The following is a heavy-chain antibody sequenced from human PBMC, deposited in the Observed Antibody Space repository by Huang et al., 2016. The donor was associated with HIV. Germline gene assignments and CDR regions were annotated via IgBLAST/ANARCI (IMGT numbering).Heavy chain of an antibody. V-gene: IGHV1-24*01. CDR2: FDPEEGET. CDR3: ATSPPDVGAGVLRSAFDI. CDR1: GYTVSELS. Sequence: QVQLVESGAELKKPGASVRVSCKVSGYTVSELSLHWVRQAPEKGLEWMGGFDPEEGETIYAQRLQGRVTMTEDTSTDTAYMELSSLRPEDTAVYYCATSPPDVGAGVLRSAFDIWGQGTMVTVSS. D-gene: IGHD2-15*01. J-gene: IGHJ3*02.